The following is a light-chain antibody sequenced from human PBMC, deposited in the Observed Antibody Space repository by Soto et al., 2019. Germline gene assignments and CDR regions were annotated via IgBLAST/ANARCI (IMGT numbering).Light chain of an antibody. CDR2: EVT. CDR1: SSDVGGYNY. Sequence: QSAPTQPASVSGSPGQSITISCTGTSSDVGGYNYVSWYQQHPGKAPKVMISEVTKRPSGVSDRFSGSKSGNTAYLSISGLQVEDEADYYCSSFTSSGTRVFGAGTKVTVL. CDR3: SSFTSSGTRV. V-gene: IGLV2-14*01. J-gene: IGLJ1*01.